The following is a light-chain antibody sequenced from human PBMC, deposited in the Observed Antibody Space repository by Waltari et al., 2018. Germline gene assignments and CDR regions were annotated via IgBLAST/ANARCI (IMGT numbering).Light chain of an antibody. CDR1: SSDIGSNY. CDR3: QSYDSSLSGI. Sequence: QSVLTQPPSASGAPGQRVTISCSGSSSDIGSNYVYWFQQIPGTAPKLLIYRNNRRPSGVPDRFSGSKSGTSASLVITGLQAEDEADYFCQSYDSSLSGIFGGGTKLTVL. CDR2: RNN. V-gene: IGLV1-47*01. J-gene: IGLJ2*01.